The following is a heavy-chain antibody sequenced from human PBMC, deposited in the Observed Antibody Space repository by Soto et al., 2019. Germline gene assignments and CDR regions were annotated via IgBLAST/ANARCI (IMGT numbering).Heavy chain of an antibody. CDR3: ARGGYSSSYRFDH. D-gene: IGHD6-13*01. CDR2: IFPFIKTA. Sequence: QVQLMQSGAEVRKAGSSVRVSCKASGDTYNNYAFNWVRQAPGQGLEWMGGIFPFIKTANYAQKFQGRVTITAEDSTSTVYMDLSSLRSEDTAVYYCARGGYSSSYRFDHWGQGTLVTVSS. V-gene: IGHV1-69*01. CDR1: GDTYNNYA. J-gene: IGHJ4*02.